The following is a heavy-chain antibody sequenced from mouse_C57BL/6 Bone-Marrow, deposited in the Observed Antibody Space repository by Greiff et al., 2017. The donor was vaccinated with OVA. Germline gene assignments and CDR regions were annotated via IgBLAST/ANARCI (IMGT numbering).Heavy chain of an antibody. J-gene: IGHJ1*03. Sequence: VQLQQPGAELVKPGASVKLSCKASGYTFTSYWMHWVKQRPGQGLEWIGMIHPNSGSTNYNEKFKSKATLTVDKSSSTAYMQLSSLTSEDSAVYYCAREGGYYYGSSYENFDVWGTGTTVTVSS. CDR3: AREGGYYYGSSYENFDV. CDR2: IHPNSGST. CDR1: GYTFTSYW. V-gene: IGHV1-64*01. D-gene: IGHD1-1*01.